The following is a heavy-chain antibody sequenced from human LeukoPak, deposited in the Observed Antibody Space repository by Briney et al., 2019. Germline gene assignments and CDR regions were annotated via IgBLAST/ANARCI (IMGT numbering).Heavy chain of an antibody. V-gene: IGHV4-39*07. Sequence: PSETLSLTCSVSGGSISSSSYYWGWMREPLGKGLEGIGSIYYSGSTYYNPSLKSRVTISVDTSKNQFSLKLSSVTAADTAVYYCARDQMATTPLTHWGQGTLVTVSS. CDR2: IYYSGST. CDR3: ARDQMATTPLTH. D-gene: IGHD5-24*01. CDR1: GGSISSSSYY. J-gene: IGHJ4*02.